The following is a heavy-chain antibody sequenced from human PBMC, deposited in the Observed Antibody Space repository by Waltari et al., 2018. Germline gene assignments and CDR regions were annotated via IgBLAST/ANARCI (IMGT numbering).Heavy chain of an antibody. J-gene: IGHJ4*02. CDR1: GYTFTSYY. Sequence: QVQLVQPGAEVKKPGASVKVSCKASGYTFTSYYMPWVRQAPGQGLEWMGIINPSGGSTSYAQKFQGRVTMTRDTSTSTVYMELSSLRSEDTAVYYCARGATYWVGVPSYFDYWGQGTLVTVSS. D-gene: IGHD1-26*01. CDR3: ARGATYWVGVPSYFDY. CDR2: INPSGGST. V-gene: IGHV1-46*01.